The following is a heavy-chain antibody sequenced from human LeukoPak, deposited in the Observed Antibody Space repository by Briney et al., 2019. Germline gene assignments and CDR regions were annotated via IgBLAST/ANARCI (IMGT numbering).Heavy chain of an antibody. CDR3: ARGRDYDFWSGYFDY. V-gene: IGHV3-9*01. Sequence: GGSLRLSCAASGFTFDDYAMHWVRHVPVKGLEWVSGISGNSGSIGYAASVKGRFTISRDNAKNSLYLQMNSLRAEDTALYYCARGRDYDFWSGYFDYWGQGTLVTVSS. CDR2: ISGNSGSI. CDR1: GFTFDDYA. J-gene: IGHJ4*02. D-gene: IGHD3-3*01.